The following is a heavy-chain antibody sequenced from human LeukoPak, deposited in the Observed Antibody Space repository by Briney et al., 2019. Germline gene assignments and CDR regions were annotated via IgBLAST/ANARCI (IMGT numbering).Heavy chain of an antibody. V-gene: IGHV4-59*08. CDR3: ATTMATITYDAFDI. CDR2: IYDSGST. D-gene: IGHD5-24*01. CDR1: GGSISGYY. J-gene: IGHJ3*02. Sequence: SETLSLTCSVSGGSISGYYWSWIRQPPGKGLEWIGYIYDSGSTNHNPSLKSLVTISVDTSRNQFSLKLSSVTAADTAVYYCATTMATITYDAFDIWGQGTMVTVSS.